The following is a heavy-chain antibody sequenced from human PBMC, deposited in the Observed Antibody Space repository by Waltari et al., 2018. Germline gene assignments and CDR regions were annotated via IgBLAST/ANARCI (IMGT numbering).Heavy chain of an antibody. V-gene: IGHV1-18*01. CDR3: ARTSLLAVDGLNHY. J-gene: IGHJ4*02. D-gene: IGHD3-3*02. CDR1: GYTFAGHA. Sequence: QVQLVQSGAEVKKPGASVKVSCTASGYTFAGHAISWGRQAPGQGLEWMGWISVYNGNTNYAQKFQDRVTMTTDTSTSTAYMELRSLRSDDTAVYYCARTSLLAVDGLNHYWGQGTLVTVSS. CDR2: ISVYNGNT.